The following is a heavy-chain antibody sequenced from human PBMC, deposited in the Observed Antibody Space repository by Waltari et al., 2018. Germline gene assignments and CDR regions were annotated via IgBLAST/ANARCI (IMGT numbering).Heavy chain of an antibody. CDR2: IYYSGST. D-gene: IGHD4-17*01. CDR3: ARDDSAVTTNWFDP. V-gene: IGHV4-59*12. Sequence: QVQLQESGPGLVKPSETLSLTCTVSGGSISSYYWSWIRQPPGKGLEWIGYIYYSGSTNYNPSLKSRVTISVDTSKNQFSLKLSSVTAADTAVYYCARDDSAVTTNWFDPWGQGTLVIVSS. CDR1: GGSISSYY. J-gene: IGHJ5*02.